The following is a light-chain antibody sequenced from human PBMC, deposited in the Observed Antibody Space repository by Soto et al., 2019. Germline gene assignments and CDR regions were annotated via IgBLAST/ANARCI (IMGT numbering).Light chain of an antibody. V-gene: IGKV1-39*01. CDR1: QSISSY. J-gene: IGKJ4*01. CDR2: TAS. CDR3: QQSYSMTT. Sequence: DLQMTQSPSSLSASVGDRVTITCRASQSISSYLNWYQQKPGKAPKLLIHTASSLQSGVPSRFSGSGSGTDFTLTISSLQPEDFATYYCQQSYSMTTFGGGTKVEIK.